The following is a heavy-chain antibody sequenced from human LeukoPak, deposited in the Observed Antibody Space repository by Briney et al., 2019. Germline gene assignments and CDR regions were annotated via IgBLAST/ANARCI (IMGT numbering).Heavy chain of an antibody. V-gene: IGHV4-34*01. D-gene: IGHD3-10*01. CDR3: ARLLQGSGTYLHYMDV. Sequence: SETLSLTCAIERGSFSGYYWSWVRQTPGKGLEWIGEINHSATTNYNPSLKSRVTLSVDTSKNQFSLKLSYVTAADTGVYYCARLLQGSGTYLHYMDVWGKGTTVTISS. CDR2: INHSATT. CDR1: RGSFSGYY. J-gene: IGHJ6*03.